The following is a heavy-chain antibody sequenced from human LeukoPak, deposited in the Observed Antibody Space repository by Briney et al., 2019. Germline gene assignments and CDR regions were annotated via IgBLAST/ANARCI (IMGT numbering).Heavy chain of an antibody. V-gene: IGHV3-23*01. CDR1: GFTFSSYA. CDR3: AKDPVADVAAADDFDY. J-gene: IGHJ4*02. CDR2: ISGSGGST. Sequence: GGSLRLSCAASGFTFSSYAMSWVRQAPGEGLEWVSAISGSGGSTYYADSVKGRFTISRDNSKNTLYLQMNSLRAEDTAVYYCAKDPVADVAAADDFDYWGQGTLVTVST. D-gene: IGHD6-13*01.